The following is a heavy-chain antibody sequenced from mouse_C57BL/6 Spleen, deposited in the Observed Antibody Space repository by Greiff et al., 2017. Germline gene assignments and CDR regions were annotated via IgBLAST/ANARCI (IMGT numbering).Heavy chain of an antibody. J-gene: IGHJ1*03. CDR3: ARLYGSSAWYFDV. CDR1: GYAFSSYW. CDR2: IYPGDGDT. Sequence: QVHVKQSGAELVKPGASVKISCKASGYAFSSYWMNWVKQRPGKGLEWIGQIYPGDGDTNYNGKFKGKATLTADKSSSTAYMQLSSLTSEDSAVYFCARLYGSSAWYFDVWGTGTTVTVSS. D-gene: IGHD1-1*01. V-gene: IGHV1-80*01.